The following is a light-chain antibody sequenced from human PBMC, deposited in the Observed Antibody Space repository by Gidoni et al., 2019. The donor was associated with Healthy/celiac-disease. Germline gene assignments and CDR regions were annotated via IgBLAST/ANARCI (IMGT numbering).Light chain of an antibody. J-gene: IGKJ2*01. CDR1: QSVSSSY. CDR3: QQYGSSSYT. V-gene: IGKV3-20*01. Sequence: EIVLTQSPGTLSLSPVERATLSCRASQSVSSSYLAWYQQKPGQAPRLLIYGASSRATGIPDRCSGRGAGTDFTLTISRLEPEDFAVYYCQQYGSSSYTFGQGTKLESK. CDR2: GAS.